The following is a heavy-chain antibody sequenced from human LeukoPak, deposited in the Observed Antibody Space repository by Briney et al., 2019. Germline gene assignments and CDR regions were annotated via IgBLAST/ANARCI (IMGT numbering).Heavy chain of an antibody. V-gene: IGHV3-30-3*01. CDR2: ISYDGSNK. Sequence: GGSPRLSCAASGFTFSSYAMHWVRQAPGKGLEWVAVISYDGSNKYYADSVKGRFTISRDNSKNTLYLQMNSLRAEDTAVYYCASRLAFDSSGYFSGYFDYWGQGTLVTVSS. J-gene: IGHJ4*02. CDR3: ASRLAFDSSGYFSGYFDY. D-gene: IGHD3-22*01. CDR1: GFTFSSYA.